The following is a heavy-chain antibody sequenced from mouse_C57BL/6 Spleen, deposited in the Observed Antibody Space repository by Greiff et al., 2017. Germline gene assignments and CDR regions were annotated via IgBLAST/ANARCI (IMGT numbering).Heavy chain of an antibody. D-gene: IGHD2-5*01. J-gene: IGHJ2*01. CDR2: IRSKSNNYAT. V-gene: IGHV10-1*01. CDR1: GFSFNTYA. Sequence: EVQLKESGGGLVQPKGSLKLSCAASGFSFNTYAMNWVRQAPGKGLEGVARIRSKSNNYATYYADSVKDRFTISRDDSESMLNLQMNNLKTEDTAMYYCVRHPLYSNYFDYWGQGTTLTVSS. CDR3: VRHPLYSNYFDY.